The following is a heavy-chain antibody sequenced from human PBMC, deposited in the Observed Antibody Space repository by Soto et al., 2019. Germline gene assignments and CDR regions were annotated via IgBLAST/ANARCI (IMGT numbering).Heavy chain of an antibody. J-gene: IGHJ6*02. CDR2: ISYDGSNK. CDR3: ASDTAMVYYYYGMDV. D-gene: IGHD5-18*01. Sequence: PGGSLRLSCAASGFTFSSYAMQWVRHAQGKGLEWVAVISYDGSNKYYADSVKGRFTISRDNSKNTLYLQMNSLRAEDTAVYYCASDTAMVYYYYGMDVWGQGTTVTVSS. V-gene: IGHV3-30-3*01. CDR1: GFTFSSYA.